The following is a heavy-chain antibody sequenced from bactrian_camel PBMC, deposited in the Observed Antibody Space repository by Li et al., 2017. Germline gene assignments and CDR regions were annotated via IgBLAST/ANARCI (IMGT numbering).Heavy chain of an antibody. CDR1: GFTTNNKC. CDR3: AARAGSSGVDCLLTRAYHLYDY. J-gene: IGHJ4*01. CDR2: IYTGAGST. Sequence: VQLVESGGGSVQAGGSLTLSCEASGFTTNNKCMGWFRQTPGNEREQVALIYTGAGSTYYADSVKGRFTISQDSADNTVYLQMNNLNPDDTAMYYCAARAGSSGVDCLLTRAYHLYDYWGQGTQVTVS. D-gene: IGHD4*01. V-gene: IGHV3S31*01.